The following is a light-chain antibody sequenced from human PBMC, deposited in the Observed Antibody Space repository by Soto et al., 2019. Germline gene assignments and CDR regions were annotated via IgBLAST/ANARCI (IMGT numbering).Light chain of an antibody. CDR1: QTVSRN. J-gene: IGKJ1*01. V-gene: IGKV3-15*01. CDR2: CAS. CDR3: QHYYNWPRT. Sequence: EIVMTQSPATLSVSPGERATLSCRSSQTVSRNLAWYHQKPGQAPSILFYCASTRATGIPATCSGSGSGTEVTLTISSLQSEDFAVYYCQHYYNWPRTFGQGTKVDIK.